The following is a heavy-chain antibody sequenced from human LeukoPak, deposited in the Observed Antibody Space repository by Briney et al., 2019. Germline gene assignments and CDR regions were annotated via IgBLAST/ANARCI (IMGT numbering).Heavy chain of an antibody. D-gene: IGHD3-22*01. CDR1: GGTFSSYA. J-gene: IGHJ4*02. CDR3: ARAPPDSSGYWFDF. CDR2: IIPVFGIA. V-gene: IGHV1-69*04. Sequence: SVKVSCKASGGTFSSYAISWVRQAPGQGLEWMGRIIPVFGIANSAQKFQDRVTMTADKSTNTAYMELSSLRSEDTAVYYCARAPPDSSGYWFDFWGQGTLVTVSS.